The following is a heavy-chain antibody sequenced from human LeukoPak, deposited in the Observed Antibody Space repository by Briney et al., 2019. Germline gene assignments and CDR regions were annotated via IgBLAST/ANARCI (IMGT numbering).Heavy chain of an antibody. V-gene: IGHV4-4*07. CDR3: ARSEGYDFWSGHRD. Sequence: SETLSLTCTVSGGSLSSYYWSWLRQPAGKGLEWIGRIYTSGGTNYNPSLKSRVTMSVDTSKNQFSLKLSSVTAADTAVYYCARSEGYDFWSGHRDWGQGTLVTVSS. J-gene: IGHJ4*02. CDR2: IYTSGGT. D-gene: IGHD3-3*01. CDR1: GGSLSSYY.